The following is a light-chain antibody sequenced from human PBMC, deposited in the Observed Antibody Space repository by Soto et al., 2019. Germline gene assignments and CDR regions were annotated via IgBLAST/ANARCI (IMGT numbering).Light chain of an antibody. V-gene: IGKV3-11*01. J-gene: IGKJ4*01. CDR2: GAS. Sequence: EIVLTQSPATLSLSPGERATLSCRASQSVSSYLAWYQQKPGQAPRLLIYGASNRATGIPARFSGSGSGTDFTLTIRSLEPEDFAVYYCQQRSNWPLTFGGGTKVQIK. CDR3: QQRSNWPLT. CDR1: QSVSSY.